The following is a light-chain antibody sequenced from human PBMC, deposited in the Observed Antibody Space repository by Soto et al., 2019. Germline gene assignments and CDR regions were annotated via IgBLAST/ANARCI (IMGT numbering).Light chain of an antibody. CDR2: EVT. CDR3: ASYTGSTTSWV. J-gene: IGLJ3*02. CDR1: ASDIGSYDY. Sequence: QSALTQPASVSGSPGQSITVSCTGTASDIGSYDYVSWYQHHPGKAPKLMIYEVTNRPSGVSNRFSGSKSDYTASLTISGLQAEDEGQYYCASYTGSTTSWVFGGGTKVTVL. V-gene: IGLV2-14*01.